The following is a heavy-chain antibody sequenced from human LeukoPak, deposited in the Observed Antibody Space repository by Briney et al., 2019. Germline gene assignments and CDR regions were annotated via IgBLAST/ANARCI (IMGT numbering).Heavy chain of an antibody. V-gene: IGHV3-23*01. J-gene: IGHJ4*02. CDR1: GFTFSSYA. CDR2: LSGSGGST. Sequence: GGSLRLSCAASGFTFSSYAMNRVRQAPGKGLEWVSTLSGSGGSTYYADSVKGRFTISRDNSKNTLYLQVSSLRADDTAVYYCARETFYYDSSGSYKYFDYWGQGTLVTVSS. D-gene: IGHD3-22*01. CDR3: ARETFYYDSSGSYKYFDY.